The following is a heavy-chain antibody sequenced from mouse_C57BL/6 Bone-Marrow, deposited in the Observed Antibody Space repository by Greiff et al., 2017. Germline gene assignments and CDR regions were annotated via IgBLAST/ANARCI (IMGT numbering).Heavy chain of an antibody. V-gene: IGHV1-81*01. J-gene: IGHJ4*01. Sequence: VQLQQSGAELARPGASVKLSCKASGYTFTSYGISWVKQRTGQGLEWIGEIDTRSGNTYYNEKFTGKATLTADKSYSTAYMELRSLTAEDSAVYFCARRSYAMDYWGQGTSVTVSS. CDR3: ARRSYAMDY. CDR2: IDTRSGNT. CDR1: GYTFTSYG.